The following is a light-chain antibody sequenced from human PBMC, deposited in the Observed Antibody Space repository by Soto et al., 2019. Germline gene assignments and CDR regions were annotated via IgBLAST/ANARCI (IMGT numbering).Light chain of an antibody. J-gene: IGKJ2*01. CDR3: QQYHYWPYT. V-gene: IGKV3-15*01. Sequence: EVVLTQSPATLSLSPGERATLSCRASENVRTFVDWYQQKPGQAPRLLIYSTSTRATGIPARFSGSGSGTEFTLTISSLQSEDFAIYYCQQYHYWPYTFGQGTNLEIK. CDR2: STS. CDR1: ENVRTF.